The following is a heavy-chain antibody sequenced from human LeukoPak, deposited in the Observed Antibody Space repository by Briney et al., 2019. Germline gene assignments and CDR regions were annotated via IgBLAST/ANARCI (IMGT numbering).Heavy chain of an antibody. Sequence: GGSLRLSCAASGFTFSSYGMHWVRQAPGKGLGWVAFIRYDGSNKYYADSVKGRFTISRDNSKNTLYLQMNSLRAEDTAVYYCAKYWVIAAAGTGGVYWGQGTLVTVSS. D-gene: IGHD6-13*01. J-gene: IGHJ4*02. CDR3: AKYWVIAAAGTGGVY. V-gene: IGHV3-30*02. CDR1: GFTFSSYG. CDR2: IRYDGSNK.